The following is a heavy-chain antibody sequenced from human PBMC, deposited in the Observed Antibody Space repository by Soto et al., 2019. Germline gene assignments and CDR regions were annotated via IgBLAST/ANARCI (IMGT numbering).Heavy chain of an antibody. Sequence: SENLSLTCTVSGGSISNSGYYWGWIRQPPGKGLEWIGSVYYSGSTYYSPSLKSRVTISVDTSKNQFFLNLTSVTAADTAVYFCARQADSSTYYRAYYFDYWGQGTLVTVSS. CDR2: VYYSGST. CDR1: GGSISNSGYY. CDR3: ARQADSSTYYRAYYFDY. V-gene: IGHV4-39*01. J-gene: IGHJ4*02. D-gene: IGHD6-19*01.